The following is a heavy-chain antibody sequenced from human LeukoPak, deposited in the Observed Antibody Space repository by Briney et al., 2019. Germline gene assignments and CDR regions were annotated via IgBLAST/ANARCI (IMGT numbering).Heavy chain of an antibody. CDR1: GYSFTNHY. D-gene: IGHD3-10*01. J-gene: IGHJ4*02. CDR3: ARRGYGSGNYYYPN. CDR2: IYPGDSDT. V-gene: IGHV5-51*01. Sequence: GESLNISWQGSGYSFTNHYIGWVRLMPGKGLEWMGIIYPGDSDTRYSPSIQGQVTISADKSISTAYLQWSSLKASDTAMYYCARRGYGSGNYYYPNWGQGTLVTVSS.